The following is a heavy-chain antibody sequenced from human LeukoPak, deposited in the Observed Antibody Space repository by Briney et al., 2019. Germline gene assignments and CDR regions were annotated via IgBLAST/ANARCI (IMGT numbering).Heavy chain of an antibody. CDR3: ARYGPEVYYFDY. D-gene: IGHD4-17*01. CDR2: ISYDGSNK. J-gene: IGHJ4*02. V-gene: IGHV3-30*03. Sequence: PGGSLRLSCAASGFTFSSYGMHWVRQAPGKGLEWVAVISYDGSNKYYADSVKGRFTISRDNSKNTLYLQMNSVRAEDTAVYYCARYGPEVYYFDYWGQGTLVTVSS. CDR1: GFTFSSYG.